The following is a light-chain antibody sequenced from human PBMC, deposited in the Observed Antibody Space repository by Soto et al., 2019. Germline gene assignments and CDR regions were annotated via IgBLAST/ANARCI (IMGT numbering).Light chain of an antibody. CDR2: DAS. CDR3: QQRSNWPPIT. CDR1: QSVGSY. J-gene: IGKJ5*01. Sequence: EIVLTQSQATLSLSPGERATLSCRVSQSVGSYLDWYQQKPGQAPGLLIYDASNRATGIPARFSGSGSGTDFTLTISSLEPEDVAVYYCQQRSNWPPITFGQGTRLEI. V-gene: IGKV3-11*01.